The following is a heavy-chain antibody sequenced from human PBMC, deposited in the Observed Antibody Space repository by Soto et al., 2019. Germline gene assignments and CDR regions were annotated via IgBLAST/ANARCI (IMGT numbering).Heavy chain of an antibody. J-gene: IGHJ4*02. Sequence: QVQLVQSGAEVKKPGASVKVSCKTSGYTFTGYYIHWVRQAPGQGLEWMALINPNSGDTNYGHKFQGMVTLTRDTSINTVYMEVTSLRFDDTAVYYCAVDGLPFEYWGQGTLVTVFS. V-gene: IGHV1-2*02. CDR1: GYTFTGYY. CDR3: AVDGLPFEY. D-gene: IGHD5-12*01. CDR2: INPNSGDT.